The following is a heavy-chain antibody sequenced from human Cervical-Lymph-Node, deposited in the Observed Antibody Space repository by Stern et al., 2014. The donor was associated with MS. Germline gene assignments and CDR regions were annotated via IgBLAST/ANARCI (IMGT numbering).Heavy chain of an antibody. Sequence: VQLLESGPGLVKPSQTLSLTCTVSGGSISSASYYWNWVRQPAGKGLEWIGRIYNSGSTNYNPSLESRVTISVDTSKSHFSLKLPSVTAADTAVYYCARGRGRSPTGWYESLFEYWGQGTLVTVSS. CDR1: GGSISSASYY. CDR2: IYNSGST. V-gene: IGHV4-61*02. CDR3: ARGRGRSPTGWYESLFEY. J-gene: IGHJ4*02. D-gene: IGHD6-19*01.